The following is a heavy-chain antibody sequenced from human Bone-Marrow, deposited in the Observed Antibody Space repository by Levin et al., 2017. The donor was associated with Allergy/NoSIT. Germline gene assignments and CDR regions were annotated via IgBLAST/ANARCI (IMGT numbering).Heavy chain of an antibody. CDR2: IGGSGAST. CDR1: GFTFSNFV. Sequence: QAGGSLRLSCAASGFTFSNFVMSWVRQAPGKGLEWVSRIGGSGASTSYADSVKGRFTISRDNSKNTLFLQMNSLRAEDTAVYFCSKVKSGGKWAIVDDAFDVWVQGTMVVVSS. CDR3: SKVKSGGKWAIVDDAFDV. V-gene: IGHV3-23*01. J-gene: IGHJ3*01. D-gene: IGHD4-23*01.